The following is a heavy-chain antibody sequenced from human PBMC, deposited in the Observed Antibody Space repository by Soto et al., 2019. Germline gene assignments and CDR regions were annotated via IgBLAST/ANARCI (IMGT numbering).Heavy chain of an antibody. CDR1: GFTFSSHG. CDR3: ANQPIRSAYLVTVNGMDV. V-gene: IGHV3-23*01. J-gene: IGHJ6*02. D-gene: IGHD2-21*02. CDR2: ISGNGDAT. Sequence: EVQLLESGGGLVQPGGSLRLFCAASGFTFSSHGMSWVRQAPGKGLEWVSTISGNGDATYYADSVKGRFTISRDNSKNTLYLQMTSLRADDTAVYYCANQPIRSAYLVTVNGMDVWGQGTTVTVSS.